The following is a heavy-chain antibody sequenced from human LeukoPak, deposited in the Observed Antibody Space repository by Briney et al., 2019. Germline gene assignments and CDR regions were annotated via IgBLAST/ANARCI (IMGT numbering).Heavy chain of an antibody. V-gene: IGHV3-30*04. D-gene: IGHD3-22*01. CDR3: ARGYYYDSSGYLFDY. J-gene: IGHJ4*02. CDR1: GFTFSSYA. Sequence: GGSLRLPCAASGFTFSSYALHWVRQAPGKGLEWVALISYDGSGKYYADSVKGRFTISRDNSKNTLYLQMNSLRPEDTAVYYCARGYYYDSSGYLFDYWGQGTLVTVSS. CDR2: ISYDGSGK.